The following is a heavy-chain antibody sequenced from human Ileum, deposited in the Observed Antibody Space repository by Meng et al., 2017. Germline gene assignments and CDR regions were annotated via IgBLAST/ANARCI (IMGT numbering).Heavy chain of an antibody. J-gene: IGHJ4*02. D-gene: IGHD5-24*01. CDR3: ARRHYNYYDDC. Sequence: VEVVETGGGLFPPGGSLGLSCAASGFAVSSNFMCWVRQAPGKGLEWVSVLYDDGSTYYADSVKGRFTISRDNSKNTLFLQMNSLRVEDTAVYYCARRHYNYYDDCWGQGTLVTVSS. CDR2: LYDDGST. V-gene: IGHV3-53*02. CDR1: GFAVSSNF.